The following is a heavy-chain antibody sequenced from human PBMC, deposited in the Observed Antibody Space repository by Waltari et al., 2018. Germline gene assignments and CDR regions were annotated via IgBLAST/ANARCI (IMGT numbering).Heavy chain of an antibody. CDR2: INYSGST. V-gene: IGHV4-59*01. Sequence: QVQLQESGPGLVKPSETLSLTCIVSGDSISSYYWSWIRQPPGKGLEWIGYINYSGSTNYNPSPKSRVTISVDTSKTHFSLKLSSVTAADTAVYYCARENVILSSFYNYFDYWGQGILVTVSS. CDR1: GDSISSYY. CDR3: ARENVILSSFYNYFDY. J-gene: IGHJ4*02. D-gene: IGHD6-13*01.